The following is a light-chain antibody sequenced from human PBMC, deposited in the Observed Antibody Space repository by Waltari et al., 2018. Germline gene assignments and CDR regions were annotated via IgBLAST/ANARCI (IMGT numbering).Light chain of an antibody. CDR3: YSRNSDDFTYV. CDR1: SPRRYF. V-gene: IGLV3-19*01. CDR2: GQN. J-gene: IGLJ1*01. Sequence: SSELSQDPTVSVALGQAVNITCQGDSPRRYFVSWYQPKPGQAPVLFSYGQNKRPSGIPDRFSGSRSGNTASLTIAGAEAADEADYYCYSRNSDDFTYVFGTGTKLTVL.